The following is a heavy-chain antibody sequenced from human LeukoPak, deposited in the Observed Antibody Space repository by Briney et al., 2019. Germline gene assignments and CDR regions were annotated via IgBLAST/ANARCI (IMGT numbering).Heavy chain of an antibody. J-gene: IGHJ5*02. Sequence: PSQTLSLTCAISGDSVSNNSVAWNWIRHSPSRGLEWLGRTYYRSKWYNDYAVSVKSRITINPETAKNQFSLQLNSVTPEDTAVYYCARDMDYYGSGNYFNSRWFDPWGQGTLVTVSS. V-gene: IGHV6-1*01. CDR1: GDSVSNNSVA. CDR2: TYYRSKWYN. CDR3: ARDMDYYGSGNYFNSRWFDP. D-gene: IGHD3-10*01.